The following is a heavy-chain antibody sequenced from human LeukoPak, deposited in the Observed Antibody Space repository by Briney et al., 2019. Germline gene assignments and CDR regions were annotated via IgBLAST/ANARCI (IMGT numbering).Heavy chain of an antibody. CDR1: GFTFSSYA. V-gene: IGHV3-30*01. CDR2: ISYDGSNK. J-gene: IGHJ4*02. Sequence: GGSLRLSCAASGFTFSSYAMHWVRQAPGKGLEWVAVISYDGSNKYYADSVKGRFTISRDNSKNTLYLQMNSLRAEVTAVYYCARDSDYGDYAFDYWGQGTLVTVSS. CDR3: ARDSDYGDYAFDY. D-gene: IGHD4-17*01.